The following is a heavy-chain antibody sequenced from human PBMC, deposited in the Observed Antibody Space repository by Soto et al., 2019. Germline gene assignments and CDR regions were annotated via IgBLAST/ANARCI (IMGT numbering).Heavy chain of an antibody. CDR1: GYTFTSYA. D-gene: IGHD2-15*01. CDR2: INAGNGNT. CDR3: ARSDYGLNCSGGSRYYCYYYMDV. Sequence: QVQLVQSGAEVKKPGASVKVSCKASGYTFTSYAMHWVRQAPGQRLEWMGWINAGNGNTKYSQKFQGRVTITRDQSAGPPYIEISSLRSEDKAVYYYARSDYGLNCSGGSRYYCYYYMDVWGKGTTVTVSS. J-gene: IGHJ6*03. V-gene: IGHV1-3*01.